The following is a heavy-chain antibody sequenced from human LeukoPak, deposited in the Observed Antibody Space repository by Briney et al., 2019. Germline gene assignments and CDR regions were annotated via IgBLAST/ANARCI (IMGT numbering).Heavy chain of an antibody. CDR3: ARGRFDVVVVPAANASSRVDY. CDR2: INHSGST. J-gene: IGHJ4*03. Sequence: SETLSLTCAVYGGSFSGYYWSWIRQPPGKGLEWIGEINHSGSTNYNPSLKSRVTISVDTSKNQFSLKLSSVTAADTAVYYCARGRFDVVVVPAANASSRVDYWGQGTTVTVSS. V-gene: IGHV4-34*01. D-gene: IGHD2-2*01. CDR1: GGSFSGYY.